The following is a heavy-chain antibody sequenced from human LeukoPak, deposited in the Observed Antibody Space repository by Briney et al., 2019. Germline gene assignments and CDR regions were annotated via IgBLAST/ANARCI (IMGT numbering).Heavy chain of an antibody. D-gene: IGHD5-18*01. CDR3: ARGRGYSYGSPPRGYYYYYYMDV. CDR1: GGSISSGGYY. CDR2: IYTSGST. Sequence: SQTLSLTCTVSGGSISSGGYYWSWIRQPAGKGLEWIGRIYTSGSTNYNPSLKSRVTMSVDTSKNQFSLKLSSVTAADTAVYYCARGRGYSYGSPPRGYYYYYYMDVWGKGTTVTVSS. V-gene: IGHV4-61*02. J-gene: IGHJ6*03.